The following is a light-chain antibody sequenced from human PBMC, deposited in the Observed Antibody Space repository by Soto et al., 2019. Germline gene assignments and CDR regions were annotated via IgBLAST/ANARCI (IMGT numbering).Light chain of an antibody. CDR2: GTS. V-gene: IGKV3-20*01. CDR3: HQFQNSPWT. CDR1: QGVDNNY. J-gene: IGKJ1*01. Sequence: EIVLTQSPGTLSLSPGERGTLSCRASQGVDNNYLVWYQQKPGQAPRLLIFGTSSRATGIPYRFSGSGSGTHFTLTINRLEPEDVAVYYCHQFQNSPWTFGQGTKVDIK.